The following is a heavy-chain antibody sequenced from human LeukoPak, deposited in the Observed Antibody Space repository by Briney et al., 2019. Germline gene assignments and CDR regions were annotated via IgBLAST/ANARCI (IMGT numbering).Heavy chain of an antibody. D-gene: IGHD3-3*01. Sequence: GASVKASCKASGYTFTSYGISWVRQAPGQGLEWMGWISAYNGNTNYAQKLQGRVTMTTDTSTSTAYMELRSLRSDDTAVYYCARVCPEVTWEWFQPDYYYMDVWGKGTTVTVSS. CDR2: ISAYNGNT. CDR1: GYTFTSYG. V-gene: IGHV1-18*01. J-gene: IGHJ6*03. CDR3: ARVCPEVTWEWFQPDYYYMDV.